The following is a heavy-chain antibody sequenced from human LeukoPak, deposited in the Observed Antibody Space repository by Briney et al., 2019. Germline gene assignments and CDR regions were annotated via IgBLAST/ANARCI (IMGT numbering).Heavy chain of an antibody. J-gene: IGHJ4*02. CDR3: ARLLYDRSGYYYFDY. D-gene: IGHD3-22*01. CDR1: GGSVSSANYY. Sequence: ASETLSLTCTVSGGSVSSANYYWSWIRQSPGKGLEWIGCFYYSGSTNYNPSLKSRVTISVDTSKSQFSLKLRSVTAADTAVYYCARLLYDRSGYYYFDYWGQGTLVTVSS. CDR2: FYYSGST. V-gene: IGHV4-61*01.